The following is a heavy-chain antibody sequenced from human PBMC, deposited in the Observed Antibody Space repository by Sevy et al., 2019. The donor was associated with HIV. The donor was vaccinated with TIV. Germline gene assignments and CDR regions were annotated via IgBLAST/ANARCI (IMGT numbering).Heavy chain of an antibody. J-gene: IGHJ4*02. Sequence: GGSLRLSCAASGFSFSNYAMGWVRQTPGKGLEWFSAITDGGGDTYHADSVKGRFTISRDNSKNVLLLQMNSLRADDTALYYCAKGSAASRPYYFDYWGQGTLVTVSS. CDR1: GFSFSNYA. V-gene: IGHV3-23*01. CDR2: ITDGGGDT. D-gene: IGHD2-2*01. CDR3: AKGSAASRPYYFDY.